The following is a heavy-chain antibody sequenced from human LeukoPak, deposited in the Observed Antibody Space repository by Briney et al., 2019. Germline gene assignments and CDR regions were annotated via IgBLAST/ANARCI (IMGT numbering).Heavy chain of an antibody. CDR1: GGSISSYY. CDR3: ARDLYYDFWSGYFDY. CDR2: IYYSGST. J-gene: IGHJ4*02. Sequence: KPSETLSLTCTVSGGSISSYYWSWIRQPPGKGPEWIGYIYYSGSTNYNPSLKSRVTISVDTSKNQFSLKLSSVTAADTAVYYCARDLYYDFWSGYFDYWGQGTLVTVSS. V-gene: IGHV4-59*01. D-gene: IGHD3-3*01.